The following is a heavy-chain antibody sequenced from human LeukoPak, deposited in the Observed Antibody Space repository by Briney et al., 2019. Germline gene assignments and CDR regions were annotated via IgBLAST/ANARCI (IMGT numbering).Heavy chain of an antibody. Sequence: GGSLRLSCAASGFTFTSYSMNWVRQAPGKGLEWVASIKHDGSEKYYVDSVRGRFTISRDNTKNLLYLQMSSLRAEDTAVYYCATDRGWRTSGYYLYYFEYWGQGTLVTFSS. CDR1: GFTFTSYS. CDR2: IKHDGSEK. J-gene: IGHJ4*02. D-gene: IGHD3-3*01. V-gene: IGHV3-7*01. CDR3: ATDRGWRTSGYYLYYFEY.